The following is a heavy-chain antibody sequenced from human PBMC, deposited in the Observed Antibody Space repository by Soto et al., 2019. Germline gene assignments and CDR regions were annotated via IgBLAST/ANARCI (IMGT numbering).Heavy chain of an antibody. CDR1: GASINSAEYY. D-gene: IGHD3-22*01. Sequence: SETLSLTCTVSGASINSAEYYWGWIRQPPGKGLEWIGNIYYTGNTYYNPSLRSRVTLSTDTSENQFSLKLDSVTAADTAVYFCERHSIWLLLSDYWGQGSLVTVSS. J-gene: IGHJ4*02. V-gene: IGHV4-39*01. CDR2: IYYTGNT. CDR3: ERHSIWLLLSDY.